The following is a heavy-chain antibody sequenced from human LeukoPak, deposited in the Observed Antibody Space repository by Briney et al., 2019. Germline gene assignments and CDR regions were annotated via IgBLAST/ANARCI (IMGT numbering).Heavy chain of an antibody. CDR2: INHSGST. CDR3: ARGIQTEAIAVAGRGEYYFDY. Sequence: PSETLSLTCAVYGGSFSGYYWSWIRQPPGKGLEWVGEINHSGSTNHNPSLKSRVTISVDTSKNQFSLKLSSVTAADTAVYYCARGIQTEAIAVAGRGEYYFDYWGQGTLVTVSS. V-gene: IGHV4-34*01. CDR1: GGSFSGYY. J-gene: IGHJ4*02. D-gene: IGHD6-19*01.